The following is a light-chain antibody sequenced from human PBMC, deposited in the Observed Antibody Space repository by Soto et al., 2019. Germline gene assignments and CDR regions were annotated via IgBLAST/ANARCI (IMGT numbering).Light chain of an antibody. J-gene: IGKJ5*01. V-gene: IGKV1-12*01. CDR3: QHGDSLPLVT. CDR1: QDISTW. CDR2: AAS. Sequence: DIQMTQSPSSVSASVGDRVTITCRASQDISTWLAWYQQKPGKAPKLLIYAASSLFSGVPSRFSGSGSGTDFTLTITSLHAEDSATYYCQHGDSLPLVTFGQGTRLDLK.